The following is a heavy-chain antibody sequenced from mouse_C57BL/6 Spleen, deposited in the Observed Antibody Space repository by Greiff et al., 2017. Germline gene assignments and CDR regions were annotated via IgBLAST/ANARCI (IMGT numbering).Heavy chain of an antibody. Sequence: VHLVESGPGLVAPSQSLSITCTVSGFSLTSYGVHWVRQPPGKGLEWLVVIWSDGSTTYNSALKSRLSISKDNSKSQVFLKMNSLQTDDTAMYYCARHDDGYYDAMDYWGQGTSVTVSS. CDR2: IWSDGST. J-gene: IGHJ4*01. V-gene: IGHV2-6-1*01. CDR3: ARHDDGYYDAMDY. D-gene: IGHD2-3*01. CDR1: GFSLTSYG.